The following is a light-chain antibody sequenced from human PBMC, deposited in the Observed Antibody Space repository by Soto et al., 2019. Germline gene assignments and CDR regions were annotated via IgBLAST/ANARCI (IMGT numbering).Light chain of an antibody. CDR3: SSYTSSSTSYV. V-gene: IGLV2-14*01. CDR2: DVS. J-gene: IGLJ1*01. CDR1: SSDVGGYNY. Sequence: QSVLTQPASLSGSPGQSITISCTGTSSDVGGYNYVSWYQQHPGKAPKLMIYDVSNRPSGVSNRFSGSKSGNMASLTISGLQAEDEADYYCSSYTSSSTSYVFGTGTKVTVL.